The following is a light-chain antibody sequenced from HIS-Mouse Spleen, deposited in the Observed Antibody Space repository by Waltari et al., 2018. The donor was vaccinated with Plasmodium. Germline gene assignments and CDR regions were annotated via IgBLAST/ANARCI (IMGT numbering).Light chain of an antibody. CDR2: AES. Sequence: DIQMPQSPSSLSASVAGRVTITLRASQSISSYLNWYQQKPGKAPKVLIYAESRLQSGVPSRFSGSGDGKDFTLSISRLQTEDCATYCCPQKYNTWPFGQGTKVEIK. CDR1: QSISSY. CDR3: PQKYNTWP. V-gene: IGKV1-39*01. J-gene: IGKJ1*01.